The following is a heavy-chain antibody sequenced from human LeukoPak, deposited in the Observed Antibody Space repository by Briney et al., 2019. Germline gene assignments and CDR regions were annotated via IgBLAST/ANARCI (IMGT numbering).Heavy chain of an antibody. D-gene: IGHD7-27*01. Sequence: ASVKVSCKASGYTFTGYYMHWVRQAPGQGLEWMGWINPNSGGTNYAQKVQGRVTMTRDTSISTAYMELSRLRSDDTAVYYCARVLEQLGPWGAFDIWGQGTMVTVSS. J-gene: IGHJ3*02. CDR1: GYTFTGYY. CDR2: INPNSGGT. V-gene: IGHV1-2*02. CDR3: ARVLEQLGPWGAFDI.